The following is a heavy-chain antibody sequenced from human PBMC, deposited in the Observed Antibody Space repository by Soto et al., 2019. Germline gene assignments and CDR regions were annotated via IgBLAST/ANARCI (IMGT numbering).Heavy chain of an antibody. CDR3: ARDSGGMYSSGWYTENAFDI. CDR1: GGSISSYY. Sequence: SETLSLTCTVSGGSISSYYWSWIRQPPGKGLEWIGYIYYSGSTNYNPSHKSRVTISVDTSKNQFSLKLSSVTAADTAVYYCARDSGGMYSSGWYTENAFDIWGQGTMVTVSS. CDR2: IYYSGST. V-gene: IGHV4-59*01. D-gene: IGHD6-19*01. J-gene: IGHJ3*02.